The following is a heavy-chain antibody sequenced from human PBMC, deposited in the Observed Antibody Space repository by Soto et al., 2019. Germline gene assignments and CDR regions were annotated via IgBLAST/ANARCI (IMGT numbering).Heavy chain of an antibody. D-gene: IGHD6-6*01. CDR2: IWYDGSNK. J-gene: IGHJ4*02. CDR3: ARDRWSSSSLDY. V-gene: IGHV3-33*01. CDR1: GFTFSSYG. Sequence: QVQLVESGGGVVQPGRSLRLSCAASGFTFSSYGMHWVRQAPGKGLEWVAVIWYDGSNKYYADSVKGRFTISRDNSKNTLYLQMNRLRAEDTAVYYCARDRWSSSSLDYWGQGTLVTVSS.